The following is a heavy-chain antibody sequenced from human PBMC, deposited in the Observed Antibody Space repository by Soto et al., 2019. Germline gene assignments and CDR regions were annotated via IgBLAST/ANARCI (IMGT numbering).Heavy chain of an antibody. D-gene: IGHD3-22*01. V-gene: IGHV1-18*01. CDR1: GYTFTSYG. CDR3: GRRRGTYYYDSSGYYGAAFDI. Sequence: APVKVSCKASGYTFTSYGISWVRQAPGQGLEWMGWISAYNGNTNYAQKLQGRVTMTTDTYTSTAYMELRSLRSDDTAVYYCGRRRGTYYYDSSGYYGAAFDIWGQGTMVTVSS. J-gene: IGHJ3*02. CDR2: ISAYNGNT.